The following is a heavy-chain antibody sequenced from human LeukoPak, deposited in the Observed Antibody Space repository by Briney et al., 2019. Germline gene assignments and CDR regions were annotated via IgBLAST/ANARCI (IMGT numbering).Heavy chain of an antibody. CDR2: IYYSGST. D-gene: IGHD4-17*01. J-gene: IGHJ5*02. CDR3: ASYMPTVPTQGWFDP. V-gene: IGHV4-59*01. CDR1: GCSISNYY. Sequence: PSETLSLTCTVSGCSISNYYWSWIRQPPGKGLEWIGYIYYSGSTNYNPSLKSRVTISVDTSKNQFSLKLSSVTAADTDVYYCASYMPTVPTQGWFDPWGQGHLVNVSS.